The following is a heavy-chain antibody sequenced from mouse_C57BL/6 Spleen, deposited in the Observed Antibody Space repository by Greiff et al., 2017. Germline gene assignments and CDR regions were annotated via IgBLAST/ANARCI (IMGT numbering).Heavy chain of an antibody. Sequence: VKLMESGPELVKPGASVKISCKASGYAFSSSWMNWVKQRPGKGLEWIGRIYPGDGDTNYNGKFKGKATLTADKSSSTAYMQLSILTSEDSSVYFCARSGLRPGFAYWGQGTLVTVSA. CDR3: ARSGLRPGFAY. V-gene: IGHV1-82*01. D-gene: IGHD2-4*01. J-gene: IGHJ3*01. CDR1: GYAFSSSW. CDR2: IYPGDGDT.